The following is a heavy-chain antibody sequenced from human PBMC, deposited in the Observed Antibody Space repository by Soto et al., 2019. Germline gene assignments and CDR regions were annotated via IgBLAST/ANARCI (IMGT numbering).Heavy chain of an antibody. Sequence: GGSLRLSXAASGFTFSTYAMSWVRQAPGKGLEWVSTISDSGDSTYYADSVKGRFTISRDNSKNTLYLHMNRLRAEDTAPFYCAKSSSNWYASYFDSWGQGTLVTV. D-gene: IGHD6-13*01. CDR1: GFTFSTYA. CDR2: ISDSGDST. J-gene: IGHJ4*02. V-gene: IGHV3-23*01. CDR3: AKSSSNWYASYFDS.